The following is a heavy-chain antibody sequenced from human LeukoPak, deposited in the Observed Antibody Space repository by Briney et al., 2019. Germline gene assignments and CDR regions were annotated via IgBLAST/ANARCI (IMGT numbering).Heavy chain of an antibody. Sequence: ASVKVSCKASGYTFTSYYMHWVRQAPGQGLEWMGWIHTYNGHTNYAQKLQGRVTMITDTSTSTAYMELRSLRSDDTAVYYCARGPGGRRGYYPLEDSYYYYYMDVWGKGTTVTVSS. J-gene: IGHJ6*03. CDR3: ARGPGGRRGYYPLEDSYYYYYMDV. CDR2: IHTYNGHT. D-gene: IGHD3-22*01. V-gene: IGHV1-18*04. CDR1: GYTFTSYY.